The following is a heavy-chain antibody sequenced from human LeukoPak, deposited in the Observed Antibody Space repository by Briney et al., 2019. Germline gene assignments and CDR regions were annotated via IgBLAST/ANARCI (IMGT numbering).Heavy chain of an antibody. CDR1: GFTFSSYW. CDR3: ARGLIAAAGPSPGN. CDR2: ISSSSSYI. J-gene: IGHJ4*02. D-gene: IGHD6-13*01. V-gene: IGHV3-21*01. Sequence: PGGSLRLSCAASGFTFSSYWMSWVRQAPGKGLEWVSSISSSSSYIYYADSVKGRFTISRDNAKNSLYLQMNSLRAEDTAVYYCARGLIAAAGPSPGNWGQGTLVTAPS.